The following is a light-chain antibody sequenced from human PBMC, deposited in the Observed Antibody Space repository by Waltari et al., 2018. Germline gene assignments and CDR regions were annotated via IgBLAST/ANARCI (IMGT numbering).Light chain of an antibody. CDR2: EVA. Sequence: QSPLTQPALVSGSPGQPHQLSCTALKSDVGGSGVVCWDQQHPGRAPKLIIYEVAKRPAGVFSRFSGSKSANKASLTISGLQAEDEADYYCCSFVAEDTLIFGGGTKLTVL. J-gene: IGLJ2*01. CDR3: CSFVAEDTLI. V-gene: IGLV2-23*02. CDR1: KSDVGGSGV.